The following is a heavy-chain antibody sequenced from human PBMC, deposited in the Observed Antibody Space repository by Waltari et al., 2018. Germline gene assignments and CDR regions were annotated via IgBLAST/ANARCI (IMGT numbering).Heavy chain of an antibody. CDR3: ARAIGNITMVQTY. D-gene: IGHD3-10*01. CDR2: INHSGGT. J-gene: IGHJ4*02. V-gene: IGHV4-34*01. CDR1: GGSFSGYY. Sequence: QVQLQQWGAGLLKPSETLSLTCAVYGGSFSGYYWSWIRQPPGKGLEWIGEINHSGGTNNNPSLKSRVTISVDTSKNQFSLKLSSVTAADTAVYYCARAIGNITMVQTYWGQGTLVTVSS.